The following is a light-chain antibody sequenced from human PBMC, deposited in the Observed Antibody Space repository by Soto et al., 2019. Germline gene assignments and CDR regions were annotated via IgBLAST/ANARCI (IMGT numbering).Light chain of an antibody. CDR1: SSDVGGYNY. CDR2: DVS. CDR3: SSYTSSSLWV. Sequence: QSVLTQPASVSGSPGQSITISCTGTSSDVGGYNYVSWYQQHPGKAPKLMIYDVSNRPSGVSNRFSGPKSGNTASLTISGLQAEDEADYYCSSYTSSSLWVFGGGTKLTVL. J-gene: IGLJ3*02. V-gene: IGLV2-14*01.